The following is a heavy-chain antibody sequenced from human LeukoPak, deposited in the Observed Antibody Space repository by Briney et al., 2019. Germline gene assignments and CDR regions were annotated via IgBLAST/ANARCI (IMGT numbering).Heavy chain of an antibody. Sequence: GASVKLTCNPSGYTFTGYYIHWVRPAPGQGLEWMGWINPSSGGRNYAQKFQVRVSMTRDTSISTVYMELSRLKSDDTAVYYCARGPYDSSGYSDYWGQGTLVTVSS. CDR3: ARGPYDSSGYSDY. CDR2: INPSSGGR. CDR1: GYTFTGYY. D-gene: IGHD3-22*01. V-gene: IGHV1-2*02. J-gene: IGHJ4*02.